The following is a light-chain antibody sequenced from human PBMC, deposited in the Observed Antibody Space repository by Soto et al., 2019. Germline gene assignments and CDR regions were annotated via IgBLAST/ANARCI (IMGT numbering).Light chain of an antibody. CDR3: CAYVGARTDV. CDR1: ISDVGRFDV. Sequence: QSALTKPASVSESLGQSITISCTGTISDVGRFDVVSWFQQHPGQVPKLIIYEGSRRPSGVSSRFSGSKSGNTASLTISGLQAEDEADYYCCAYVGARTDVFGTGTKVTVL. J-gene: IGLJ1*01. CDR2: EGS. V-gene: IGLV2-23*01.